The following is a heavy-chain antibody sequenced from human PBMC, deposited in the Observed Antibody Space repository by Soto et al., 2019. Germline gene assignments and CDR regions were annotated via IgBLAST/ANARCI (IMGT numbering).Heavy chain of an antibody. CDR3: TTDTNFTMKLVRFDY. V-gene: IGHV3-15*07. D-gene: IGHD1-1*01. CDR2: IKSKTDGGTP. Sequence: PGGSVRLSCAASGFTFNTALINWVRLAPAKGLEWVGRIKSKTDGGTPDVAALMRSRITIAGAASKTMEFLQMTRLKSEAKAVYYCTTDTNFTMKLVRFDYWGLGALVTLSS. CDR1: GFTFNTAL. J-gene: IGHJ4*01.